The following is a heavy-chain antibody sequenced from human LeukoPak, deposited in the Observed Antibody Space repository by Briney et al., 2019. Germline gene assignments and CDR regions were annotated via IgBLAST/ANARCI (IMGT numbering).Heavy chain of an antibody. Sequence: PSETLSLTRTVSGGSISSGGYYWSWIRQHPGKGLEWIGYIYYSGSTSYNPSLKSRVTISVDTSKNQFSLKLSSVTAADTAVYYCAREKIAVAGTGRHNWFDPWGQGTLVTVSS. J-gene: IGHJ5*02. CDR3: AREKIAVAGTGRHNWFDP. CDR2: IYYSGST. CDR1: GGSISSGGYY. V-gene: IGHV4-31*03. D-gene: IGHD6-19*01.